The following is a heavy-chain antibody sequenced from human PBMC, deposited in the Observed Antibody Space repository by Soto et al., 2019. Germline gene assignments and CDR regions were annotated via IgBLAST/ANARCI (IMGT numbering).Heavy chain of an antibody. CDR1: GYTFTSYA. Sequence: QVQLVQSGAEEKKPGASVKVSCKASGYTFTSYAMHWVRQAPGQRLEWMGWINAGNGNTKYSQKFQGRVTITRDTSASTAYMALSSLRSVDTAVYYCARSIVVVTALDYWGQGTLVTVSS. D-gene: IGHD2-21*02. J-gene: IGHJ4*02. V-gene: IGHV1-3*05. CDR3: ARSIVVVTALDY. CDR2: INAGNGNT.